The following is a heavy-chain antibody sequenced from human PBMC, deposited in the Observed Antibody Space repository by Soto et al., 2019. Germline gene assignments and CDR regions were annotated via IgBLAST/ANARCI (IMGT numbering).Heavy chain of an antibody. J-gene: IGHJ4*02. CDR2: ISSTTNYI. CDR1: GFTFTRYS. Sequence: EVQLVESGGGLVKPGGSLRLSCAASGFTFTRYSMNWVSQAPGKGLERVSSISSTTNYIYYPDSMKGRFTVSRDNAKNSVYLDMNSLSAEDTAVYYCARESEDLTSNFDYWGQGTLVTVSS. V-gene: IGHV3-21*01. CDR3: ARESEDLTSNFDY.